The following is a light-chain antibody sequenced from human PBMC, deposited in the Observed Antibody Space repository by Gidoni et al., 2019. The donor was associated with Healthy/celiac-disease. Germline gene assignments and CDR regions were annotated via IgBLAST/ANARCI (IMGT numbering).Light chain of an antibody. Sequence: EIVMTQSPATLSVSPGERATLSCRASQSVSSNLAGYQQKPGQAPRLLIYGASTRATGIPARFSGSGSGTEFTLTISSLQSEDFAVYYCQQYNNWPPHTFGQGTKVEIK. CDR2: GAS. CDR1: QSVSSN. J-gene: IGKJ1*01. CDR3: QQYNNWPPHT. V-gene: IGKV3-15*01.